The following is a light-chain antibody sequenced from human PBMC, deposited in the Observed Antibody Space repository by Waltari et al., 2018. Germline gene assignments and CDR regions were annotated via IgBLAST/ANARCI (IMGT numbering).Light chain of an antibody. CDR1: SSNIGAGYA. V-gene: IGLV1-40*01. CDR3: QSYDSSLSGDVI. CDR2: GDS. Sequence: QSVLTQPPSVSGAPGQRVTISCTGSSSNIGAGYAVHWYQQFPGTVPKLLIYGDSNRPSGVPDRFSGSKSGTSASLAITGLQAEDEADYYCQSYDSSLSGDVIFGGGTKLTVL. J-gene: IGLJ2*01.